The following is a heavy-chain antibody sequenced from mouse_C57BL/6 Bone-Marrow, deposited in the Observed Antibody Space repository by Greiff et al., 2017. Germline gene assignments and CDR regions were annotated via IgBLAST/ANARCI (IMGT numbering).Heavy chain of an antibody. D-gene: IGHD2-3*01. Sequence: QVQLKQSGAELARPGASVKLSCKASGYTFTSYGISWVKQRTGQGLEWIGEIYPRSGNTYYNEKFKGKATLTADKSSSTAYMELRSLTSEDSAVYFCARGYDGYSEGYFDYWGQGTTLTVSS. CDR1: GYTFTSYG. CDR3: ARGYDGYSEGYFDY. CDR2: IYPRSGNT. J-gene: IGHJ2*01. V-gene: IGHV1-81*01.